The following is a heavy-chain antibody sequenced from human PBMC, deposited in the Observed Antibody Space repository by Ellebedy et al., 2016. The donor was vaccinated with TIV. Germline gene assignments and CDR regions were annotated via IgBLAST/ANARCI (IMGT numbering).Heavy chain of an antibody. J-gene: IGHJ4*02. Sequence: SETLSLTCSVSGGSISSYYWSWIRQPPGKGLEWIGYIYYSGSTNYNPSLKSRVTISIDTSKNQLSLNLSSVTAADTAVYFCASRARGRSDLGRVVYFDFWGQGTLVTVSS. CDR2: IYYSGST. D-gene: IGHD3-16*01. CDR3: ASRARGRSDLGRVVYFDF. CDR1: GGSISSYY. V-gene: IGHV4-59*08.